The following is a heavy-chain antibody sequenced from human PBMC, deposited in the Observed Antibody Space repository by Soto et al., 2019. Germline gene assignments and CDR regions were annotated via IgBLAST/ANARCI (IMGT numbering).Heavy chain of an antibody. CDR3: ARILGYYGSGSYYHYFDY. V-gene: IGHV4-30-4*01. J-gene: IGHJ4*02. CDR1: GGSISSGDYY. Sequence: SETLSLTCTVSGGSISSGDYYWSWIRQPPGKGLEWIGYIYYSGSTYYNPSLKSRVTISVDTSKNQFSLKLSSVTAADTAVYYCARILGYYGSGSYYHYFDYWGQGTLVTVSS. CDR2: IYYSGST. D-gene: IGHD3-10*01.